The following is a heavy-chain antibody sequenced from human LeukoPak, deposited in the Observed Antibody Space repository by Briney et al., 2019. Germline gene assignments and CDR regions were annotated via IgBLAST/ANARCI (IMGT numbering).Heavy chain of an antibody. Sequence: HTGGSLRLSCAASAFTFSSYGMHWVRQAPGKGLEWVAYIQYDRTNEQYAHSVKGRFTISRDNAKNSLYLQMNSLRAEDTAVYYCASQAVAGCDYWGQGTLVTVSS. CDR1: AFTFSSYG. V-gene: IGHV3-30*02. D-gene: IGHD6-19*01. J-gene: IGHJ4*02. CDR2: IQYDRTNE. CDR3: ASQAVAGCDY.